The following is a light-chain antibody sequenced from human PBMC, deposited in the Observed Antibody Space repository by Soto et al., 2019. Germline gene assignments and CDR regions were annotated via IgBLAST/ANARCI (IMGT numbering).Light chain of an antibody. Sequence: QSVLTQPPSVSGAPGQRVTISCTGSSSKIGAGYDVHWYQQLPGTAPKLLIYAYNNRPSGVPDRFSGSKSGTSPSLAITGLQAEDEADYYCQSYDSSLSGWVFGGGTKLTVL. J-gene: IGLJ3*02. CDR3: QSYDSSLSGWV. CDR1: SSKIGAGYD. CDR2: AYN. V-gene: IGLV1-40*01.